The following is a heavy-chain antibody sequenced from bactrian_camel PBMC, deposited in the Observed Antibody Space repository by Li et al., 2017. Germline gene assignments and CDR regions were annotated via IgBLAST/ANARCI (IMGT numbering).Heavy chain of an antibody. CDR1: GFTFGDYC. CDR2: ITSGSSST. J-gene: IGHJ4*01. D-gene: IGHD2*01. V-gene: IGHV3S40*01. Sequence: VQLVESGGDLVQPGRSLRLSCAASGFTFGDYCMNWYRQGPGKGLEWVSGITSGSSSTYYADSVKGRFTISRDNAKNTLYLQLNSLKPEDTAMYYCTKCPLRGSYTDTFKYRGQGTQVTVS. CDR3: TKCPLRGSYTDTFKY.